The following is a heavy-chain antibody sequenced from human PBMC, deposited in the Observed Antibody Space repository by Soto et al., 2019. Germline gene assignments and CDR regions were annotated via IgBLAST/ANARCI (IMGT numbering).Heavy chain of an antibody. J-gene: IGHJ4*02. Sequence: QVQLQQWGAGLLKPSETLSLTCAVYGGSFSGYYWSWIRQPPGKGLEWIGEINHSGSTNYNPSLMSRVTISVDTSKNQFSLKLSSVTAADTAVYYCARVGWGGYDYFDYWGQGTLVTVSS. CDR3: ARVGWGGYDYFDY. CDR2: INHSGST. CDR1: GGSFSGYY. V-gene: IGHV4-34*01. D-gene: IGHD5-12*01.